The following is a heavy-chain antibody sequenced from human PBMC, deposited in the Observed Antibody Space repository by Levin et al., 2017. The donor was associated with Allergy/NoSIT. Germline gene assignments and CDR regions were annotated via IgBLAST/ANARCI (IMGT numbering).Heavy chain of an antibody. D-gene: IGHD3-3*01. J-gene: IGHJ6*03. Sequence: GGSLRLSCAASGFTFNRYAMIWVRQAPGKGLEWVSGISGSGATTYHADSVKGRFSISRDNSKNMLYLQMSSLRAEDTALYYCAKGGDLWSGYRDYFYYMDVWGKGTTVTVSS. V-gene: IGHV3-23*01. CDR1: GFTFNRYA. CDR3: AKGGDLWSGYRDYFYYMDV. CDR2: ISGSGATT.